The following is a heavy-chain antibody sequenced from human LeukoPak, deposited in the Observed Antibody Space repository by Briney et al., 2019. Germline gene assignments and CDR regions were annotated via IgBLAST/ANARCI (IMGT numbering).Heavy chain of an antibody. J-gene: IGHJ4*02. CDR2: IHHSGST. CDR3: ARVNWNPDY. CDR1: GYSISRGYH. D-gene: IGHD1-1*01. Sequence: SETLSLTCAVSGYSISRGYHWGRIRQPPGKGLEWIGSIHHSGSTYYNSSLKSRVTISVDTSKNQFSLKVSSVTAADTAVYYCARVNWNPDYWGQGTLVTVSS. V-gene: IGHV4-38-2*01.